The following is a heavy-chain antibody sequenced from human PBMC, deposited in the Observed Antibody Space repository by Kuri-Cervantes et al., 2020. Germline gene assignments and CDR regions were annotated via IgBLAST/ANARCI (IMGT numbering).Heavy chain of an antibody. CDR2: ISWNSGSI. CDR3: ARDPYYFDY. Sequence: GGSLRLSCAASGFTFDDYAMHWVRQAPGKGLEWVSGISWNSGSIGYADSVKGRFTISRDNAKNSLYLQMNSLRAEDTALYYCARDPYYFDYWGQGTLVTVSS. CDR1: GFTFDDYA. V-gene: IGHV3-9*01. J-gene: IGHJ4*02.